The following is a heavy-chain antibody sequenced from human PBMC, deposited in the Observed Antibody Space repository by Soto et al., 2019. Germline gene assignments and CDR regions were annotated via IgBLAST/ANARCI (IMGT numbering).Heavy chain of an antibody. Sequence: GGSLRLSCAASGFTFSSYAMSWVRQAPGKGLEWVSAISGSGGSTYYADSVKGRFTISRDNSKNTLYLQMNSLRAEDTAVYYCAKGPGVWSGYYYYYYYYMDVWGKGTTVTVSS. D-gene: IGHD3-3*01. CDR2: ISGSGGST. CDR3: AKGPGVWSGYYYYYYYYMDV. CDR1: GFTFSSYA. J-gene: IGHJ6*03. V-gene: IGHV3-23*01.